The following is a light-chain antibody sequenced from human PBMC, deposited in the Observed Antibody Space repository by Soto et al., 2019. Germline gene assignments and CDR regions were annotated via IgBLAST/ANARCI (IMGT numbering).Light chain of an antibody. Sequence: QSVLTQPASVSGSPGQSITISCTGTSSDIGGYNYVSWYQQYPGKAPNLIIYEVTNRPSGISYRFSGSKSGNTASLTISGLQAEDEAEYYCSSYTNINTRACVFGTGTKVTVL. V-gene: IGLV2-14*01. CDR1: SSDIGGYNY. CDR3: SSYTNINTRACV. CDR2: EVT. J-gene: IGLJ1*01.